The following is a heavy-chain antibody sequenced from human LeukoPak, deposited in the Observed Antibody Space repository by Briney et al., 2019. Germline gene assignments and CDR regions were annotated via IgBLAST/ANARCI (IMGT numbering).Heavy chain of an antibody. CDR1: GFTFTSYE. Sequence: GGSLRLSCAASGFTFTSYEMNWVRQAPGKGLEWVSYISSSGSTIYYADSVKGRFTISRDNAKNSLYLQMNSLRAEDTAVYYCARRYCSSTSCTLDYWGQGTLVTVSS. V-gene: IGHV3-48*03. CDR2: ISSSGSTI. CDR3: ARRYCSSTSCTLDY. J-gene: IGHJ4*02. D-gene: IGHD2-2*01.